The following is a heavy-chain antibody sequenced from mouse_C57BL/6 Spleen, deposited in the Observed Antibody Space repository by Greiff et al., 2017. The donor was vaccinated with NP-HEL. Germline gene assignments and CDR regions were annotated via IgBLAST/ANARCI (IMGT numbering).Heavy chain of an antibody. V-gene: IGHV1-72*01. CDR1: GYTFTSYW. Sequence: QVQLQQPGAELVKPGASVKLSCKASGYTFTSYWMHWVKQRPGRGLEWIGSIDPNSGGTKYNEKFKSKATLTVDKPSSTAYMQLSSLTSEDSAVYYCAREEDDYDAYYFDYWGQGTTLTVSS. CDR3: AREEDDYDAYYFDY. J-gene: IGHJ2*01. CDR2: IDPNSGGT. D-gene: IGHD2-4*01.